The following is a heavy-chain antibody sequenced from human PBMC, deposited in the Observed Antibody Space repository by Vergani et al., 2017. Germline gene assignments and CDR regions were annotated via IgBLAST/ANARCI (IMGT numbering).Heavy chain of an antibody. V-gene: IGHV3-7*01. CDR2: IKQDGSEK. J-gene: IGHJ4*02. CDR1: GFTFSSYW. CDR3: ARNFRYYDSSGYFDY. Sequence: EVQLVKSGGGLVQPGGSLRLSCAASGFTFSSYWMSWVRQAPGKGLEWVANIKQDGSEKYYVDSVKGRFTISRDNAKNSLYLQMNSLRAEDTAVYYCARNFRYYDSSGYFDYWGQGTLFTVSS. D-gene: IGHD3-22*01.